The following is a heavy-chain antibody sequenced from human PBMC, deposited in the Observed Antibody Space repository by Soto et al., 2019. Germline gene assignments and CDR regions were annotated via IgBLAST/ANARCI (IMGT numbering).Heavy chain of an antibody. V-gene: IGHV5-10-1*01. CDR2: IDPSDSYT. Sequence: GESLKISCNGSGYSFTSYWISWVRQMPGKGLEWMGRIDPSDSYTNYSPSFQGHVTISADKSISTAYLQWSSLKASDTAMYYCASPEYYYGQEQNYYYGMDVWGQGTTVTVSS. J-gene: IGHJ6*02. CDR1: GYSFTSYW. D-gene: IGHD3-10*01. CDR3: ASPEYYYGQEQNYYYGMDV.